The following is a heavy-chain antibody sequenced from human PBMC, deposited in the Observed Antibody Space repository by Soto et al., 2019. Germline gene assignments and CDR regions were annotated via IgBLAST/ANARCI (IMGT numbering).Heavy chain of an antibody. D-gene: IGHD3-10*01. CDR2: FYSLGTT. Sequence: QVQLQESGPGLVKSSETLSLTCTISGGSINDYYWSWIRQSPGNGLEWIGYFYSLGTTNYNPSLKSRVTISLDTSKREYSLTLSFVTAADTAVYYCATGRYSYGSEYWGQGALVIVSS. V-gene: IGHV4-59*01. CDR3: ATGRYSYGSEY. J-gene: IGHJ4*02. CDR1: GGSINDYY.